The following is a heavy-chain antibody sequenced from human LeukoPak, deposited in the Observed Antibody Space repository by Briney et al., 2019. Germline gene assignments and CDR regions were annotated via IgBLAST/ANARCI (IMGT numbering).Heavy chain of an antibody. D-gene: IGHD5-18*01. CDR1: GYSFTSYW. CDR2: IFPGDSDS. Sequence: GESLKISCKGFGYSFTSYWIAWVRQMPGKGLEWMGRIFPGDSDSNYSPSLQGQVTISADKSISTAYLQWSSLKASDTAIYYCARQYSYGPVYVLDVWGQGTSVTVSS. J-gene: IGHJ6*02. CDR3: ARQYSYGPVYVLDV. V-gene: IGHV5-51*01.